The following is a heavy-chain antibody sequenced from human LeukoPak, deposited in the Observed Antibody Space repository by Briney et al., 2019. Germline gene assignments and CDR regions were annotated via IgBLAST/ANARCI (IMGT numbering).Heavy chain of an antibody. Sequence: SETLSLTCTVSGGSISSYYWSWIRQPPGKGLEWIGYIYYSGSTNHNPSLKSRVTISVDTSKNQFSLKLSSVTAADTAVYYCARVSPLRAVPAAIGYYFDYWGQGTVVTVSS. V-gene: IGHV4-59*01. CDR2: IYYSGST. J-gene: IGHJ4*02. CDR3: ARVSPLRAVPAAIGYYFDY. D-gene: IGHD2-2*02. CDR1: GGSISSYY.